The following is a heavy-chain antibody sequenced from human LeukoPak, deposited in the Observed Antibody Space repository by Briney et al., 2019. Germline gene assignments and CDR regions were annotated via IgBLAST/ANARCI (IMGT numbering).Heavy chain of an antibody. Sequence: ASVKVSCKASGYTFTSYYMHWVRQAPGQGLEWMGIINPSGGSTSYAQKFQGRVTMTRDTSTSTVYMELSSLRSEDTAVYYCARPIELPAAIRDDDYYYYYGMDVWGQGTTVTVSS. CDR3: ARPIELPAAIRDDDYYYYYGMDV. CDR2: INPSGGST. CDR1: GYTFTSYY. V-gene: IGHV1-46*01. J-gene: IGHJ6*02. D-gene: IGHD2-2*02.